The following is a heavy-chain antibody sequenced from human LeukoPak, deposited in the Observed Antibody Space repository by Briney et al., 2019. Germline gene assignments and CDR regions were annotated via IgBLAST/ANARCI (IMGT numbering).Heavy chain of an antibody. Sequence: SVKVSCKASGGTFSSYAISWVRQAPGQGLEWMGRIIPIFGTANYAQKFQGRVTITTDESTSTAYMELSSLRSEDTAVYYCARVGRSWSGYNYLDYWGQGTLVTVSS. CDR1: GGTFSSYA. V-gene: IGHV1-69*05. CDR3: ARVGRSWSGYNYLDY. CDR2: IIPIFGTA. D-gene: IGHD3-3*01. J-gene: IGHJ4*02.